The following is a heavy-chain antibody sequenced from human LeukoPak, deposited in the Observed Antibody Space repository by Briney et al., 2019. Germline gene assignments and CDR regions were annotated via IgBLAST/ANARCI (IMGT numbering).Heavy chain of an antibody. V-gene: IGHV3-33*01. CDR3: ARKFRGSSNRHVDY. Sequence: GGSLRLSCEASGFTFNVYGMHWVRQAPGKGLEWVAVTWYDGSNKYYADSVRGRFTVSRDNSKNTLYLQMNSLRVEDTAVYFCARKFRGSSNRHVDYWGQGTLVTVSS. D-gene: IGHD6-13*01. J-gene: IGHJ4*02. CDR1: GFTFNVYG. CDR2: TWYDGSNK.